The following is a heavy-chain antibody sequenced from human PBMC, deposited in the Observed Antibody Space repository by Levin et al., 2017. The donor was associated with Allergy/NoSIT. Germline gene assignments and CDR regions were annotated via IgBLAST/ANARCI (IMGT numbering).Heavy chain of an antibody. CDR3: ARRRYVGIVATSRGWYFDL. CDR2: INHSGST. Sequence: SETLSLTCAVYGGSFSGYYWSWIRQPPGKGLEWIGEINHSGSTNYNPSPKSRVTILVDTYKNQFSLKLSSVTAADTAVYYWARRRYVGIVATSRGWYFDLWGRGTLVTVSS. CDR1: GGSFSGYY. D-gene: IGHD5-12*01. V-gene: IGHV4-34*01. J-gene: IGHJ2*01.